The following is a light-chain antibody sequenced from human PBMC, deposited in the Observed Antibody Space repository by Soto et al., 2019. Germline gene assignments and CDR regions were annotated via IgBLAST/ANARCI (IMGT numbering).Light chain of an antibody. CDR1: QSVSSN. J-gene: IGKJ1*01. CDR2: GAS. CDR3: QQYNSWPRT. Sequence: EIVMTQSPATLSVTQGERATLSCRASQSVSSNLAWYQQKPGQAPRLLIYGASTRATGIPARFSGSGSGTEFTLTISSLQSEDFAVYYCQQYNSWPRTFGQGTKVDIK. V-gene: IGKV3-15*01.